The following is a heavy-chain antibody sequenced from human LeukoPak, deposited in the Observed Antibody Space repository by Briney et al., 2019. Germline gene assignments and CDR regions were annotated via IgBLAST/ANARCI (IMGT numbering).Heavy chain of an antibody. V-gene: IGHV4-38-2*02. D-gene: IGHD6-13*01. J-gene: IGHJ4*02. Sequence: PSETLSLTCTVSGYSISSGYYWGWIRQPPGKGLEWIGSIYHSGSTYYNPSLKSRVTISVDTSKNQFSLKLSSVTAADTAVYYCARGAAAGSSDYWGQGTLVTVSS. CDR2: IYHSGST. CDR1: GYSISSGYY. CDR3: ARGAAAGSSDY.